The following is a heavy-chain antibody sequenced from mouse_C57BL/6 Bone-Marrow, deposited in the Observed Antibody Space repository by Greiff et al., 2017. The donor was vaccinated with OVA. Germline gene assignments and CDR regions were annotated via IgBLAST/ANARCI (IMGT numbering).Heavy chain of an antibody. D-gene: IGHD1-1*01. CDR2: IDPANGNT. CDR3: ARSRDYYGSSYWTWFAY. CDR1: GFNIKNTY. V-gene: IGHV14-3*01. J-gene: IGHJ3*01. Sequence: EVNVVESVAELVRPGASVKLSCTASGFNIKNTYMHWVKQRPEQGLEWIGRIDPANGNTKYAPKFQGKATITADTSSNTAYLQLSSLTSEDTAIYYCARSRDYYGSSYWTWFAYWGQGTLVTVSA.